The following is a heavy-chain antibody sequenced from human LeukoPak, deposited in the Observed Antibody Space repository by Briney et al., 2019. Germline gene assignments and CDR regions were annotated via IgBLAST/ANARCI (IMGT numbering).Heavy chain of an antibody. J-gene: IGHJ6*02. Sequence: SETLSLTCTVSGGSFSSSFYYWGWIRQPPGKGLEWIGSIYYSGSTYYNPSLKSRVTISVDTSKNQFSLKLSSVTAADTAVYYCARDHRSGYVSSYYYGMDVWGQGTTVTVSS. CDR2: IYYSGST. V-gene: IGHV4-39*07. CDR1: GGSFSSSFYY. D-gene: IGHD5-12*01. CDR3: ARDHRSGYVSSYYYGMDV.